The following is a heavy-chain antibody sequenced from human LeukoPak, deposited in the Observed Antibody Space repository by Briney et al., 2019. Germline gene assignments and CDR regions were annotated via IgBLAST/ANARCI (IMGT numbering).Heavy chain of an antibody. Sequence: GGSLRLSCAVSGFTFSNAWMSWVRQAPGKGLEWVSVIYSGGSTYYADSVKGRFTISRHNSKNTLYLQMNSLRAEDTAVYYCARVPKEWGQGTLVTVSS. V-gene: IGHV3-53*04. CDR3: ARVPKE. CDR2: IYSGGST. CDR1: GFTFSNAW. J-gene: IGHJ4*02.